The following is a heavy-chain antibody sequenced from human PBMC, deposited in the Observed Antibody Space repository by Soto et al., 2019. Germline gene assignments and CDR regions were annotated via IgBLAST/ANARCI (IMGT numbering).Heavy chain of an antibody. D-gene: IGHD4-4*01. J-gene: IGHJ4*02. CDR3: ARDRDYSGIDY. CDR1: GFTVSSNY. Sequence: EVQLVETGGALIQPGGSLRLSCGASGFTVSSNYMSWVRQAPGKGLEWVSVIYSGGSTYYADSVKGRFTISRDISRNTLYLQMNNLRAEDTALYYCARDRDYSGIDYWGQGTLVTVSS. CDR2: IYSGGST. V-gene: IGHV3-53*02.